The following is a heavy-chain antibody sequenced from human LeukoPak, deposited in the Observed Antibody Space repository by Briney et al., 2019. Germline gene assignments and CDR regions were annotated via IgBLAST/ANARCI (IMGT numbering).Heavy chain of an antibody. J-gene: IGHJ5*02. Sequence: SETLSLTCTVSGGSISSSSYYWGWIRQPPGKGLEWIGSIYYSGSTYYNPSLKSRVTISVDTSKNQFSLKLSSVTAADTAVYYCARDWATSWFDPWGQGTLVTVSS. V-gene: IGHV4-39*07. D-gene: IGHD5-24*01. CDR1: GGSISSSSYY. CDR2: IYYSGST. CDR3: ARDWATSWFDP.